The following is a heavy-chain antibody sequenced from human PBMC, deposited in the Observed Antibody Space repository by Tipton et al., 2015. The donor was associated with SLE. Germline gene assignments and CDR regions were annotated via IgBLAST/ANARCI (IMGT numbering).Heavy chain of an antibody. V-gene: IGHV4-39*01. J-gene: IGHJ6*03. CDR3: ARAAPPNPYCSGGSCYSGPFWYYYYYMDV. CDR2: IYYSGST. Sequence: LRLSCTVSGGSISSSSYYWGWIRQPPGKGLEWIGSIYYSGSTYYNPSLKSRVTLSVDTSKNQFSLKLSSVTAADTAVYYCARAAPPNPYCSGGSCYSGPFWYYYYYMDVWGKGTTVTVSS. D-gene: IGHD2-15*01. CDR1: GGSISSSSYY.